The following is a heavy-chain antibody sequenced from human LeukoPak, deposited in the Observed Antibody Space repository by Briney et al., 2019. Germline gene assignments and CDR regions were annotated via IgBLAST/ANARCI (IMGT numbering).Heavy chain of an antibody. CDR1: GGTLSSYA. V-gene: IGHV1-69*01. CDR3: ARDADCSSTSCFYYYYYMDV. D-gene: IGHD2-2*01. CDR2: IIPIFGTA. Sequence: GSSVKVSCKASGGTLSSYAISWVRQAPGQGLEWMGGIIPIFGTANYAQKFQGRVTITADESTSTAYMGLSSLRSEDTAVYYCARDADCSSTSCFYYYYYMDVWGKGTTVTVSS. J-gene: IGHJ6*03.